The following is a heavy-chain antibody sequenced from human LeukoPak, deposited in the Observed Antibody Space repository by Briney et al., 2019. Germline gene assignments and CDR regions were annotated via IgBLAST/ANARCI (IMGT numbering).Heavy chain of an antibody. D-gene: IGHD3-22*01. CDR2: IYSGGST. CDR1: GFTVSSNY. J-gene: IGHJ4*02. Sequence: GGSLRLSCAASGFTVSSNYMSWVRQAPGKGLEWVSVIYSGGSTYYADSVKGRFTISRDNSKNTLYLQMNSLRAEDTAVYYCARVGDSSGYYLFDYWGQGTLVTVSS. V-gene: IGHV3-53*05. CDR3: ARVGDSSGYYLFDY.